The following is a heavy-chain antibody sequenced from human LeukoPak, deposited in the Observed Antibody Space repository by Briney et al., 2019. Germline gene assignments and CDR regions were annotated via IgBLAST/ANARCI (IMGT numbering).Heavy chain of an antibody. Sequence: GGSLRLSCAASGFTFTTYWMGWVRQAPGKGLEWVANIKQDGSEQYYVDSVKGRFTISRDNSKNALYLQMNSLRAEDTAVYYCANLPLVRGVILAVVYWGQGTLVTVSS. CDR1: GFTFTTYW. J-gene: IGHJ4*02. CDR3: ANLPLVRGVILAVVY. CDR2: IKQDGSEQ. V-gene: IGHV3-7*01. D-gene: IGHD3-10*01.